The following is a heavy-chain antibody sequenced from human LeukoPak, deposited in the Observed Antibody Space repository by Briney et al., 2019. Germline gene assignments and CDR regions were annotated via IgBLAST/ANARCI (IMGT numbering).Heavy chain of an antibody. CDR1: GVTFSSYE. CDR2: ISSSGSTR. V-gene: IGHV3-48*03. D-gene: IGHD2-2*02. Sequence: GGSLRLSCAASGVTFSSYEMNWVRQAPGKGLEWVSYISSSGSTRSNADSVKGRFTISRDNAKNSLYLQMNSLRAEDTAVYYCARGYTSGDYWGQGTLVTVFS. CDR3: ARGYTSGDY. J-gene: IGHJ4*02.